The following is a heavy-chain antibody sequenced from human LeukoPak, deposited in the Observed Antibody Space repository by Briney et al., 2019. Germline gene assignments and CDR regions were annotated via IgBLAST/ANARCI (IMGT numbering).Heavy chain of an antibody. V-gene: IGHV3-9*01. D-gene: IGHD3-3*01. CDR1: GFTFDDYA. J-gene: IGHJ4*02. CDR2: ISWDSGSI. CDR3: AKDAYFLSGYYNY. Sequence: GRSLRLSCAASGFTFDDYAMHWVRQAPGKGLEWVSGISWDSGSIGYADSVKGRFTISRDNAKNSLYLQMSSLRAEDTALYYCAKDAYFLSGYYNYWGQGTLVTVSS.